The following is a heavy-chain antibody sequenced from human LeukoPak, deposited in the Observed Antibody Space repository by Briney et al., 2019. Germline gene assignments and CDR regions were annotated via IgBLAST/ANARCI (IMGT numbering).Heavy chain of an antibody. Sequence: ASVKVSCKASGYTFTSYGISWVRQAPGQGLEWMGWISAYNGNTNYAQKLQGRVTMTTDTSTSTASMELRSLRSDDTAVYYCAREEGAAAFDYWGQGTLVTVSS. D-gene: IGHD6-13*01. V-gene: IGHV1-18*01. J-gene: IGHJ4*02. CDR3: AREEGAAAFDY. CDR2: ISAYNGNT. CDR1: GYTFTSYG.